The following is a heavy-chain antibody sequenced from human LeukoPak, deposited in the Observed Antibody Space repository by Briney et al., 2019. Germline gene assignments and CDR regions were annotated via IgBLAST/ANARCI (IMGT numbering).Heavy chain of an antibody. V-gene: IGHV1-46*01. D-gene: IGHD2-21*01. CDR3: ARDAIGSYLFDY. CDR1: GYTFTTFH. CDR2: IKPYSESS. Sequence: ASVKVSCKASGYTFTTFHIHWVRQAPGQGLEWMGVIKPYSESSTYSQKFQGRVPLTRAMSTTTSYMELSSLRSEDTAVYYCARDAIGSYLFDYWGQGTLVTVSS. J-gene: IGHJ4*02.